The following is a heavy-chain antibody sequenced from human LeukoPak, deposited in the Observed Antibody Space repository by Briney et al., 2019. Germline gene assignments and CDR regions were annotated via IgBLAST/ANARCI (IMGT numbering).Heavy chain of an antibody. CDR1: SGSISGYY. J-gene: IGHJ4*02. V-gene: IGHV4-59*08. Sequence: SETLSLTCIVSSGSISGYYWSWVRQPPGKGLEWIGYIHSSGSTNYNPSLKSRVTVSVDTSKNQFSLKLDSVTAADTAVYYCARRSGYYYVDFDSWGQGTLATVSS. D-gene: IGHD3-22*01. CDR2: IHSSGST. CDR3: ARRSGYYYVDFDS.